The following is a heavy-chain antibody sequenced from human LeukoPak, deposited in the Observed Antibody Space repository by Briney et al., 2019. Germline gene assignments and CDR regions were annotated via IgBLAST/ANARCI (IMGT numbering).Heavy chain of an antibody. CDR1: GGSINSGSYY. V-gene: IGHV4-61*02. Sequence: SQTLSLTCTVSGGSINSGSYYWSWIRQPAGKGLVWIGRIYTSGSTNYNPSLKSRVTISVDTSKNQFSLKLSSVTAADTAVYYCARGKDYYDSSGYSPSYDHWGQGTLVTVSS. D-gene: IGHD3-22*01. CDR3: ARGKDYYDSSGYSPSYDH. J-gene: IGHJ4*02. CDR2: IYTSGST.